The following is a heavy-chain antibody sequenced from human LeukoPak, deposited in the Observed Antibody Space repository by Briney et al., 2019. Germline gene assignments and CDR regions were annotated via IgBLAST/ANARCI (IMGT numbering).Heavy chain of an antibody. CDR3: AKVPSARDYGSGSYHSDYYYYYMDV. D-gene: IGHD3-10*01. CDR1: GFTFSSYS. V-gene: IGHV3-48*01. CDR2: ISSSSSTI. J-gene: IGHJ6*03. Sequence: PGGSLRLSCAASGFTFSSYSMNWVRQAPGKGLEWVSYISSSSSTIYYTDSVKGRFTISRDNAKNSLYLQMNSLRAEDTAVYYCAKVPSARDYGSGSYHSDYYYYYMDVWGKGTTVTVSS.